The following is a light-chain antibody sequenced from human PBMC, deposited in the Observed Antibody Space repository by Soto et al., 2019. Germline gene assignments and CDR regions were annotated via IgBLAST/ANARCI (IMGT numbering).Light chain of an antibody. CDR1: SSNIGNNY. J-gene: IGLJ1*01. CDR2: ENN. Sequence: QSGLTQPPSVSAAPGQKVTISCSGSSSNIGNNYVSWYQQLPGTAPKLLIYENNKRPSGIPDRFSGSKSGTSATLGITGLPTGDEADYYCGTWDSSLSAGVLGTGTKVTV. CDR3: GTWDSSLSAGV. V-gene: IGLV1-51*02.